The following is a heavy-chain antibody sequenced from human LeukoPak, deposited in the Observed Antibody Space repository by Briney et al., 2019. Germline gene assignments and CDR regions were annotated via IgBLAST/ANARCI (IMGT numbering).Heavy chain of an antibody. J-gene: IGHJ5*02. CDR3: ARSTAITMIVVDP. CDR2: IIPIFGIA. Sequence: SVKVSCKASGGTFSSYAISWVRQAPGQGLEWMGRIIPIFGIANYAQKFQGRVTITADKSTSTAYMELSSLRSEDTAVYYGARSTAITMIVVDPWGQGTLVTVSS. D-gene: IGHD3-22*01. CDR1: GGTFSSYA. V-gene: IGHV1-69*04.